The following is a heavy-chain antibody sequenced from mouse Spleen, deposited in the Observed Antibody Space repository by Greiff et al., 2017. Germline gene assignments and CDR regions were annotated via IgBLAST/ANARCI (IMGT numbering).Heavy chain of an antibody. J-gene: IGHJ4*01. V-gene: IGHV5-17*02. CDR3: ARAITTVVASYATDY. CDR2: ISSGSSTI. Sequence: EVKLVESGGGLVQPGGSRKLSCAASGFTFSSFGMHWVRQAPEKGLEWVAYISSGSSTIYYADTVKGRFTISRDNPKNTLFLQMTSLRSEDTAMYYCARAITTVVASYATDYWGQGTSVTVSS. D-gene: IGHD1-1*01. CDR1: GFTFSSFG.